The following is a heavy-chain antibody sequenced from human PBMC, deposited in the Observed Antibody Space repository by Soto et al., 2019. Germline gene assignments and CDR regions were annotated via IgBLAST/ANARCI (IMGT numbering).Heavy chain of an antibody. V-gene: IGHV3-30-3*01. CDR1: GFTFSNYA. J-gene: IGHJ6*01. D-gene: IGHD6-13*01. CDR3: PRPLAGMAARDLMDV. Sequence: WGSLRISCASSGFTFSNYAMHWVRQAPGKGLDWVAVISSDATNKYYADSVKGRFTISRDNSENTLYLQMNSLRVEDAALYYCPRPLAGMAARDLMDVWGQGTTVTVSS. CDR2: ISSDATNK.